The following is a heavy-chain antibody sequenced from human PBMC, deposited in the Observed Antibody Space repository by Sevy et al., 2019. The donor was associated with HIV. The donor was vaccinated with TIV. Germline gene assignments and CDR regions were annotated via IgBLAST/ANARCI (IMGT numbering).Heavy chain of an antibody. Sequence: GGSLRLSCAASGFTFSSYAMSWVRQAPGKGLEWVSAISGSGGSTYYADSVKGRFTISRDNSKNTLYLQMNSLRAEDTAVYCCAKDKGYCTNGVCQFDYWGQGTLVTVSS. V-gene: IGHV3-23*01. CDR2: ISGSGGST. CDR3: AKDKGYCTNGVCQFDY. D-gene: IGHD2-8*01. CDR1: GFTFSSYA. J-gene: IGHJ4*02.